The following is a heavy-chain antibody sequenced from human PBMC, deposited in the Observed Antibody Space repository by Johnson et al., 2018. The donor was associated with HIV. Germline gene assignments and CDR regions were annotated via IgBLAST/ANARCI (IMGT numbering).Heavy chain of an antibody. CDR2: IYSGGST. D-gene: IGHD3-16*01. J-gene: IGHJ3*02. V-gene: IGHV3-53*01. CDR3: GSLGDGHQKGAFEI. CDR1: GFTVSSNY. Sequence: VQLVESGRGVVRPGGSLRVSCAASGFTVSSNYMRWVRQAPGKGLEWVSVIYSGGSTYYADSVKGRFTISRDNSKNTLYLQMNSLRAEDTAVYYCGSLGDGHQKGAFEIWGHGTMVTVSS.